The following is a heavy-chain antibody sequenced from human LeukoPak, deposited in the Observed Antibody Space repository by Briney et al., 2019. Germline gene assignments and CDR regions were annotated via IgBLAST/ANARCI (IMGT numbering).Heavy chain of an antibody. V-gene: IGHV3-11*05. CDR2: FDRGLDGK. CDR1: GFIFSDYY. CDR3: ARELGSSRAFDI. Sequence: GGSLRLSCAGSGFIFSDYYMAWIRQTPGKGLQRVSFFDRGLDGKVHADSVRGRFTISRDNDKNSLYLLMNSLTAEDTALYYCARELGSSRAFDIWGQGTMVTVSS. D-gene: IGHD2-15*01. J-gene: IGHJ3*02.